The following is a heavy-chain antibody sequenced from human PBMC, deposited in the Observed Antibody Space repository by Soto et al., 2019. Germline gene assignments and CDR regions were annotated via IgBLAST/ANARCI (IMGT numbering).Heavy chain of an antibody. J-gene: IGHJ6*02. CDR3: ARQGRTMITFGGVIVIRPYYGMDV. Sequence: GESLKISCKGSGYSFTSYWIGWVRQMPGKGLEWMGIIYPGDSDTRYSPSFQGQVTISADKSISTAYLQWSSLKASDTAMYYCARQGRTMITFGGVIVIRPYYGMDVWGQGTTVTVSS. CDR2: IYPGDSDT. V-gene: IGHV5-51*01. D-gene: IGHD3-16*02. CDR1: GYSFTSYW.